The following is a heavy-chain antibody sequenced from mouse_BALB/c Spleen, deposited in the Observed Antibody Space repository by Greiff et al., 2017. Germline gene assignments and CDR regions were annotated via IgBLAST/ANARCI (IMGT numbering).Heavy chain of an antibody. CDR3: ARVITTAWYFDV. Sequence: EVKLMESGGGLVKLGGSLKLSCAASGFTFSSYYMSWVRQTPEKRLELVAAINSGGSTYYPDSVKGRFTISRDNARNILYLQMSSLRSEDTAMYYCARVITTAWYFDVWGAGTTVTVSS. J-gene: IGHJ1*01. D-gene: IGHD1-2*01. CDR1: GFTFSSYY. CDR2: INSGGST. V-gene: IGHV5-6-5*01.